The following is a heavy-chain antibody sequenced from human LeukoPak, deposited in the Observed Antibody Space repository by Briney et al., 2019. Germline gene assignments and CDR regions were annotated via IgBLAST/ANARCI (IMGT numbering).Heavy chain of an antibody. D-gene: IGHD3-16*01. CDR3: AREETPDYVWGVPTS. CDR2: TKHSGGST. J-gene: IGHJ4*02. Sequence: EASVRVSCTASGYTFTNYYMHWVRQAPGQGLEWMGITKHSGGSTSYAQKFQGRVTMTRDKSTSTLYMELSSLRSEDTAVYYCAREETPDYVWGVPTSWGQGTLVTVSS. CDR1: GYTFTNYY. V-gene: IGHV1-46*01.